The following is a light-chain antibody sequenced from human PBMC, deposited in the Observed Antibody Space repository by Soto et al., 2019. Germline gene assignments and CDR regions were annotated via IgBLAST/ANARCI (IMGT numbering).Light chain of an antibody. CDR1: QSVSSY. V-gene: IGKV3-11*01. Sequence: EIVLTQAPATLSLSPGERATLSCRASQSVSSYLAWYQQKPGQAPRLLIYDASNRATGIPARFSGSGSGTELTLTISSLEPEAFAVYYCQQRSNWLSITFGQGTRLEIK. CDR3: QQRSNWLSIT. CDR2: DAS. J-gene: IGKJ5*01.